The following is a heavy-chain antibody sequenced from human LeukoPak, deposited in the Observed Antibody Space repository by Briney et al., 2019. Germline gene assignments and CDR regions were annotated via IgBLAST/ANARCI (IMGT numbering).Heavy chain of an antibody. CDR2: INPNNGGT. Sequence: ASVKVSCKTSGYTFTGYYMHWVRQAPGQGLEWMGCINPNNGGTSYEQKFQGRVTMTRDTSISTAYMELSRLTSDDTAVYYCARDHKVWGQGTLVTVSS. CDR3: ARDHKV. J-gene: IGHJ4*02. V-gene: IGHV1-2*02. CDR1: GYTFTGYY.